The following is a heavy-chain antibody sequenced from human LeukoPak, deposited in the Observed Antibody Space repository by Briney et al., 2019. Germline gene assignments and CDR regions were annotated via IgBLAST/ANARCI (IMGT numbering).Heavy chain of an antibody. D-gene: IGHD4-17*01. CDR2: MSYGGSNK. J-gene: IGHJ4*02. V-gene: IGHV3-30*18. Sequence: GRSLRLSCAASGFTFTNYAMHWVRQAPSKGLEWVAVMSYGGSNKYYADSVKGRFTISRDNSKNTLYLQMNSLRDEDTAVYYCAKSWSGDQDFFDYWGQGTLVTVSS. CDR3: AKSWSGDQDFFDY. CDR1: GFTFTNYA.